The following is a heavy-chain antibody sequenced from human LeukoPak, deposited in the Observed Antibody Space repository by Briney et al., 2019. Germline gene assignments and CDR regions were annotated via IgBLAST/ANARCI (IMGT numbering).Heavy chain of an antibody. Sequence: GGSLRLSCAASGFTFSDYYMSWIRQAPGKGLEWVSYISSSGSTTYYADSVKGRFTISRDNAKNSLYLQMNSLRAEDTAVYYCARRDGSGSYYSFDYWGQGTLVTVSS. CDR1: GFTFSDYY. CDR3: ARRDGSGSYYSFDY. CDR2: ISSSGSTT. V-gene: IGHV3-11*01. D-gene: IGHD3-10*01. J-gene: IGHJ4*02.